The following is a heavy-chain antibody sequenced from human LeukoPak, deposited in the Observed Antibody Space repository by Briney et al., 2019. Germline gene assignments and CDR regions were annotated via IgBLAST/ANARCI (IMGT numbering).Heavy chain of an antibody. CDR2: INAGNGNT. J-gene: IGHJ3*02. D-gene: IGHD3-22*01. Sequence: ASVKVSCKASGYTFTSYAMHWVRQAPGQRLEWMGWINAGNGNTKYSQKFQGRVTITRDTSASTAYMELSSLRSEDTAVYYCAREVGGSWPDSSGSPGAFDIWGQGTMVTVSS. CDR3: AREVGGSWPDSSGSPGAFDI. V-gene: IGHV1-3*01. CDR1: GYTFTSYA.